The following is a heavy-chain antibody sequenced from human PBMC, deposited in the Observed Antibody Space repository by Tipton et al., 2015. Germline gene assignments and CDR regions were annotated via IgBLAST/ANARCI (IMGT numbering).Heavy chain of an antibody. CDR3: ARDLVDFWSGYPPH. V-gene: IGHV3-74*01. J-gene: IGHJ4*02. Sequence: GSLRLSCAVSGFTFSNYWMDWVRQAPGKGLVWVSRISGDGSRTSFADSVKGRFTISRDNAKNTMYLQMNSLRAEDTAVYFCARDLVDFWSGYPPHWGQGTLVTVSS. CDR2: ISGDGSRT. D-gene: IGHD3-3*01. CDR1: GFTFSNYW.